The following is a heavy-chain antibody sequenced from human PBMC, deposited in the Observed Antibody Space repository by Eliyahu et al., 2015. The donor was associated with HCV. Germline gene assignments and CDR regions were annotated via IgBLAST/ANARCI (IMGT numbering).Heavy chain of an antibody. J-gene: IGHJ6*02. V-gene: IGHV1-18*01. CDR1: GYTFTSYG. Sequence: QVQLVQSGAEVKKPGASVKVSCKASGYTFTSYGISWVRQAPGQGLEWXGWISAXNGNTNYAQKLQGRVTMTTDTSTSTAYMELRSLRSDDTAVYYCARDRPYYDFWSGSEPLYYYYYGMDVWGQGTTVTVSS. CDR3: ARDRPYYDFWSGSEPLYYYYYGMDV. CDR2: ISAXNGNT. D-gene: IGHD3-3*01.